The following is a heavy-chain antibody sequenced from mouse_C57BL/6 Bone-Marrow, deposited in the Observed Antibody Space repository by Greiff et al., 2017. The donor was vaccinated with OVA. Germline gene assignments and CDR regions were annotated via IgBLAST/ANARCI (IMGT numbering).Heavy chain of an antibody. CDR1: GFTFNTYA. Sequence: EVKLVESGGGLVQPKGSLKLSCAASGFTFNTYAMHWVRQAPGKGLEWVARIRSKSSNYATYYADSVKDRFTISRDDSQSMLYLQMNNLKTEDTAMYYCAGSSYGRDYYAMDYWGQGTSVTVSS. D-gene: IGHD1-1*01. CDR2: IRSKSSNYAT. J-gene: IGHJ4*01. CDR3: AGSSYGRDYYAMDY. V-gene: IGHV10-3*01.